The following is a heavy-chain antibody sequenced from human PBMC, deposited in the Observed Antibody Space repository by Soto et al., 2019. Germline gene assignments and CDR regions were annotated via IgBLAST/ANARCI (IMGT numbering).Heavy chain of an antibody. CDR3: ARDWSLDS. Sequence: EVQLVESGGGLVQPGGSLRLSCVASGFTFTTYWMTWVRQAPGKGLEWEANIKQDGSEKYYVDSVKGRFTISRDNAKNSLYLQMNSLRADDTAVYYCARDWSLDSWGQGTLVTVSS. V-gene: IGHV3-7*01. J-gene: IGHJ4*02. CDR1: GFTFTTYW. D-gene: IGHD3-3*01. CDR2: IKQDGSEK.